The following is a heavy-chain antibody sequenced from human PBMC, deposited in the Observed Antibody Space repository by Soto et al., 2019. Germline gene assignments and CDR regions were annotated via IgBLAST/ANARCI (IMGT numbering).Heavy chain of an antibody. D-gene: IGHD1-1*01. V-gene: IGHV3-49*03. CDR3: TRWKESYSDY. Sequence: PGGSLRLSCAPSGFTFGDYASSWFRQAPGKGLEWVAFLRSKAYGGTTEYAASVKGRFIISADDSKGIAYLQMNSLKTEDTAVYYCTRWKESYSDYWGQGTLVTVSS. CDR1: GFTFGDYA. CDR2: LRSKAYGGTT. J-gene: IGHJ4*02.